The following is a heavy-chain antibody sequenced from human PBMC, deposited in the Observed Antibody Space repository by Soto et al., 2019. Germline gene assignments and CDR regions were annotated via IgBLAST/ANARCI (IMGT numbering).Heavy chain of an antibody. Sequence: EVQLLESGGGLVQPGGSLRLSCAASGFTFSSYAMNWVRQAPGKGLEWVSVVTGNGGNTFYADSVKGRFTISRDNSKNTLYLQMNSLRAEDTAVYYCAKLSSNYGSDHWGQGTLVTVSS. J-gene: IGHJ5*02. CDR3: AKLSSNYGSDH. V-gene: IGHV3-23*01. D-gene: IGHD4-4*01. CDR2: VTGNGGNT. CDR1: GFTFSSYA.